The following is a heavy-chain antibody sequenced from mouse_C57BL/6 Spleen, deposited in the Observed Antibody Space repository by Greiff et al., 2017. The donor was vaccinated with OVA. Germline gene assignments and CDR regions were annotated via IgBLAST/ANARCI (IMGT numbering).Heavy chain of an antibody. CDR3: TGPYGILFDY. Sequence: EVQLQQSGGGLVQPGGSMKLSCVASGFTFSNYWMNWVRQSPEKGLEWVAQIRLKSDNYATHYAESVKGRFTISRDDSKSSVYLQMNNLRAEDTGIYYCTGPYGILFDYWGQGTTLTVSS. CDR2: IRLKSDNYAT. V-gene: IGHV6-3*01. J-gene: IGHJ2*01. CDR1: GFTFSNYW. D-gene: IGHD2-1*01.